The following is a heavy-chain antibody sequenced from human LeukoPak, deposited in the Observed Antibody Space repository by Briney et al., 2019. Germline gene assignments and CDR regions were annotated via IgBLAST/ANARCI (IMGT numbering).Heavy chain of an antibody. Sequence: GGSLRLSCAASGFTFSSYEMNWVRQAPGKGLEWVSYISSSGSTIYYADSVKGRFTISRDNAKNSLYLQMNSLRAEDTAVYYCARGFVKHQPAATNDAFDIWGQGTMVTVSS. CDR1: GFTFSSYE. J-gene: IGHJ3*02. V-gene: IGHV3-48*03. CDR2: ISSSGSTI. D-gene: IGHD1-1*01. CDR3: ARGFVKHQPAATNDAFDI.